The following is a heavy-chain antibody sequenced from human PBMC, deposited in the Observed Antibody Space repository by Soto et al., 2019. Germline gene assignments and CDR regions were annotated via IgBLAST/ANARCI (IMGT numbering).Heavy chain of an antibody. CDR1: GFTFSSYA. CDR2: ISGSGGST. D-gene: IGHD3-9*01. CDR3: ANTVWGITIFGGMDV. Sequence: EVQLLESGGGLVQPGGSLRLSCAASGFTFSSYAMSWVRQAPGKGLEWVSAISGSGGSTYYADSVKGRFTISRDNSKHTPYLQMTSLRAEATAVYACANTVWGITIFGGMDVWGQGATVTVSS. J-gene: IGHJ6*02. V-gene: IGHV3-23*01.